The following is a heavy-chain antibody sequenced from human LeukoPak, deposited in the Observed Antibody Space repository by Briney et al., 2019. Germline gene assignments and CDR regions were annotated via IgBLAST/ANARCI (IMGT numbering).Heavy chain of an antibody. J-gene: IGHJ4*02. V-gene: IGHV3-21*01. CDR1: GFTFSSYS. Sequence: PGGSLRLSCAASGFTFSSYSMNWVRQAPGKGLEWVSSISSSSYIYYADSVKGRFTISRDNAKNSLYLQMNSLRAEDTAVYYCARGWTVTFGGVIVKPGGDFDYWGQGTLVTVSS. CDR2: ISSSSYI. CDR3: ARGWTVTFGGVIVKPGGDFDY. D-gene: IGHD3-16*02.